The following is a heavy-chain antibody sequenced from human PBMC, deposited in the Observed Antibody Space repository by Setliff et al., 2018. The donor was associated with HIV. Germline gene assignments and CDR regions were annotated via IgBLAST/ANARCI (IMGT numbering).Heavy chain of an antibody. D-gene: IGHD6-19*01. V-gene: IGHV4-4*08. Sequence: PSETLSLTCTVSGGSISSYYWSWIRQPPGKGLEWIGYIYTSGSTNYNPSLKSRVTISVDTSKNQFSLKLSSVTAADTAVYYCARETAYSSGWYVSRVWDYWGQGTLVTVSS. CDR1: GGSISSYY. J-gene: IGHJ4*02. CDR2: IYTSGST. CDR3: ARETAYSSGWYVSRVWDY.